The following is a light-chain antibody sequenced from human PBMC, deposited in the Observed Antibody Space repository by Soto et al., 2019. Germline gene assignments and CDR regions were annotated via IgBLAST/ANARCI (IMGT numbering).Light chain of an antibody. Sequence: QSALTQPASLSGSPGQSITISCTGTSSDVGGYNYVSWYQQFPGKAPKLMIYEVSNRPSGVSDRFSGSKSGNTASLTISGLQAEDEANYYCSSYTTSNTLVFGGGTKLTVL. CDR3: SSYTTSNTLV. CDR2: EVS. CDR1: SSDVGGYNY. V-gene: IGLV2-14*01. J-gene: IGLJ3*02.